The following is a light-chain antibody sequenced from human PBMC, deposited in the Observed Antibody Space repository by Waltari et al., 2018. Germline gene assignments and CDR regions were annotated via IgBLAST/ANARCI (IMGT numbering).Light chain of an antibody. Sequence: IVLTQSPGTLSLSPGERATLSCRASQRLSSTYLAWYQQKPGQAPRLLMHGESTRATGIPDRFSGSGSGTDVTLTISRLEPEDFAVYYCQQYGGSPLYTFGQGTKLEI. CDR3: QQYGGSPLYT. CDR1: QRLSSTY. J-gene: IGKJ2*01. V-gene: IGKV3-20*01. CDR2: GES.